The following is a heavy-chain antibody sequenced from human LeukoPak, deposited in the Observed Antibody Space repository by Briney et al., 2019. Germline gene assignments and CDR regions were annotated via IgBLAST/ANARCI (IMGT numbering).Heavy chain of an antibody. CDR3: ARFGLGKHIEVAGIPFDI. D-gene: IGHD6-19*01. V-gene: IGHV1-18*01. J-gene: IGHJ3*02. CDR2: ISAYNGNT. Sequence: ASVKVSCKASGYSFTSNVISWVRQAPGQGLEWMGWISAYNGNTNYAQKLQGRVIMTTDTSTSTAYMELRSLRSDDTAVYYCARFGLGKHIEVAGIPFDIWGQGTMVTVSS. CDR1: GYSFTSNV.